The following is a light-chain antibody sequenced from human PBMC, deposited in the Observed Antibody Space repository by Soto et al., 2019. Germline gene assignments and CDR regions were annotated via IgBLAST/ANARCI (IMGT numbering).Light chain of an antibody. J-gene: IGLJ1*01. Sequence: QSVLAQPPSVSAAPGQKVTISCSGSSSNIGKNYVSWYQHLPGTAPKLLIYDNNQRPSGIPDRFSGSKSDTSATLAITGLQAGDEADYYCGTWDGGLTASYVFGTGTKVTVL. CDR3: GTWDGGLTASYV. V-gene: IGLV1-51*01. CDR1: SSNIGKNY. CDR2: DNN.